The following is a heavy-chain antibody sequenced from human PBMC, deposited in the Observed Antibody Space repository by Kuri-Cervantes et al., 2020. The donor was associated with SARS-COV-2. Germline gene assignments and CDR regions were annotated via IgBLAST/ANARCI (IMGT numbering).Heavy chain of an antibody. CDR1: GFSLSNARMG. CDR3: ARIQATTVIADY. D-gene: IGHD4-11*01. J-gene: IGHJ4*02. V-gene: IGHV2-70*11. CDR2: IDWDDDK. Sequence: SGPTLVKPTETLTLTCTVSGFSLSNARMGESWIRQPPGKALEWLARIDWDDDKYYNTFLQTRLSIAKDTSKNQVVLTMTNMDPVDTATYYCARIQATTVIADYWGQGTLVTVSS.